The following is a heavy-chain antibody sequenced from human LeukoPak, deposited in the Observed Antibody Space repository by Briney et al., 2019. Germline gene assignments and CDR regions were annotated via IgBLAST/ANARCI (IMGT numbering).Heavy chain of an antibody. CDR3: ARETRYCSGGSCLIRAFDY. D-gene: IGHD2-15*01. CDR1: AFTLTSYS. V-gene: IGHV3-21*01. J-gene: IGHJ4*02. Sequence: PGGSLRLSCVPSAFTLTSYSINWVRHAQGKGLEWVSSISTISSYIYYADSVKGRFTISRDNAKNSRYLQMNSLRAEDTAVYYCARETRYCSGGSCLIRAFDYWGQGTLVTVSS. CDR2: ISTISSYI.